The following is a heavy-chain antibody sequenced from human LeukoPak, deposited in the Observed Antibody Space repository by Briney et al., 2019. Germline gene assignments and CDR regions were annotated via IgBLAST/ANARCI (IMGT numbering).Heavy chain of an antibody. D-gene: IGHD2-15*01. V-gene: IGHV1-69*05. Sequence: SVKVSCKASGGTFSSYAINRVRQAPGQGLEWMGGIIPIFGKANYAQKFQGRVTITTDESRSTAYMELSSLRSEDRVVYYCARVRRDCSGGSCSQGDCYYYYYMDVWGKGTTVTVSS. CDR2: IIPIFGKA. CDR1: GGTFSSYA. CDR3: ARVRRDCSGGSCSQGDCYYYYYMDV. J-gene: IGHJ6*03.